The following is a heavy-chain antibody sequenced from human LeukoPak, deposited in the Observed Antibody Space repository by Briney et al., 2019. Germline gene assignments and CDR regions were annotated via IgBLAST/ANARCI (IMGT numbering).Heavy chain of an antibody. Sequence: PGGSLRLSCAASGFTFSSYGMHWVRQAPGKGLEWVAVIWYDGSNKYYADSVKGRFTISRDNSKNTLYLQMNSLRAEDTAVYYCARDQAAAMYYFDYWGQGTLVTVSS. V-gene: IGHV3-33*08. CDR3: ARDQAAAMYYFDY. D-gene: IGHD6-13*01. J-gene: IGHJ4*02. CDR1: GFTFSSYG. CDR2: IWYDGSNK.